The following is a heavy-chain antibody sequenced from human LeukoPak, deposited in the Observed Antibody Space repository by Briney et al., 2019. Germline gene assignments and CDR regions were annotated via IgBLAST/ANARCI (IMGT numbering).Heavy chain of an antibody. CDR1: GFTFSSYG. J-gene: IGHJ4*02. D-gene: IGHD6-13*01. CDR2: ISGSGGST. V-gene: IGHV3-23*01. CDR3: AKGEPRWYSPSD. Sequence: GGSLRLSCAASGFTFSSYGMSWVRQAPGKGLEWVSAISGSGGSTYYADSVKGRFTIFRDNSKNTLYLQMNSLRAEDTAVYYCAKGEPRWYSPSDWGQGTLVTVSS.